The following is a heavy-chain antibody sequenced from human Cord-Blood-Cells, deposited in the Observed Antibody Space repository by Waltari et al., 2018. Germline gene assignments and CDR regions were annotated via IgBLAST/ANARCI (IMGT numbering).Heavy chain of an antibody. D-gene: IGHD2-15*01. Sequence: QVQLVESGGGVVQPGGSLRLSCAASGFTFSSYGMHWVRQAPGKGLEWVEFIRYDGSNKYYADAVKGRFTISRDNSKNTLYLQMNSLRAEDTAVYYCAKAMGGWFDYWGQGTLVTVSS. CDR2: IRYDGSNK. J-gene: IGHJ4*02. V-gene: IGHV3-30*02. CDR3: AKAMGGWFDY. CDR1: GFTFSSYG.